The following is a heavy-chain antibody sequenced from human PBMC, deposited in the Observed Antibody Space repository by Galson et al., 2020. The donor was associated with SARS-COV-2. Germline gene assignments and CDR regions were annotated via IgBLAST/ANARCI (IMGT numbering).Heavy chain of an antibody. CDR2: LRFDGSTE. CDR3: VKERAGGGCDQGCFFDL. J-gene: IGHJ5*02. Sequence: QLGESLKISCAESGFTFSSYGVHWVRQAPGKGLEWVTLLRFDGSTEYYADSVKGRFTISRDNSDNTVYLQMNSLRPEDTAVYYCVKERAGGGCDQGCFFDLWGQGTLVIVSS. D-gene: IGHD2-21*01. CDR1: GFTFSSYG. V-gene: IGHV3-30*02.